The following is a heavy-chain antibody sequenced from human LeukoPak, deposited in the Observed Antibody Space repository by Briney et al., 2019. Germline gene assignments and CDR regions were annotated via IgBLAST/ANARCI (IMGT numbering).Heavy chain of an antibody. V-gene: IGHV4-39*01. Sequence: SETLSLTCTVSGDSLSSSSYYWGWIRQPPGKGPEWIATIYSSGSAYYNPSLKSRVTISVDTSKNHISLKLNSVTAADTAVYHCARHRKSSGWYAGYFDLWGRGTLVTV. CDR2: IYSSGSA. J-gene: IGHJ2*01. CDR3: ARHRKSSGWYAGYFDL. D-gene: IGHD6-19*01. CDR1: GDSLSSSSYY.